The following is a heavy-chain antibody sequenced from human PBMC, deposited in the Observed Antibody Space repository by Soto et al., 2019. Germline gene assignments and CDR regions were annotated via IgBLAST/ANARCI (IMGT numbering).Heavy chain of an antibody. CDR3: ARDLHYYDSGGYYGY. CDR1: GFTFSSYS. J-gene: IGHJ4*02. CDR2: ISSSSSYI. V-gene: IGHV3-21*01. Sequence: EVQLVESGGGLVKPGGSLRLSCAASGFTFSSYSMNWVRQAPGKGLEWVSSISSSSSYIYYADLVKGRFTISRDNAKNSLYLQMNSLRAEDTAVYYCARDLHYYDSGGYYGYWGQGTLVTVSS. D-gene: IGHD3-22*01.